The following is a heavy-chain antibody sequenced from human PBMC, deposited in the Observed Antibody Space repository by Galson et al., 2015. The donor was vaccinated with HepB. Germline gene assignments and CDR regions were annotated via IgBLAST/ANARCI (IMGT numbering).Heavy chain of an antibody. D-gene: IGHD2-2*01. J-gene: IGHJ6*02. CDR2: ISWNGGGI. CDR1: GFRFDDYG. V-gene: IGHV3-9*01. CDR3: AKFDRKLNSTTQYYYYYGLDV. Sequence: SLRLSCAASGFRFDDYGMHWVRHVPGKGLEWVSGISWNGGGIGYADSVKGRFIISRDNAKTSLYLQMNSLRAEDTALYYCAKFDRKLNSTTQYYYYYGLDVWGQGTTVSVSS.